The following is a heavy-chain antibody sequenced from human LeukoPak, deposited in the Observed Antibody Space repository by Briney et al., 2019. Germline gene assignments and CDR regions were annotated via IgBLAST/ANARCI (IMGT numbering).Heavy chain of an antibody. CDR2: IYYSGST. CDR1: GGSISSYY. D-gene: IGHD3-22*01. CDR3: AGTYYYDSSGYYHYSL. J-gene: IGHJ4*02. V-gene: IGHV4-59*01. Sequence: SETLSLTCTVSGGSISSYYWSWIRQPPGKGLEWIGYIYYSGSTNYNPSLKSRVTISVDTSKNQFSLKLSSVTAADTAVYYCAGTYYYDSSGYYHYSLWGQGTLVTVSS.